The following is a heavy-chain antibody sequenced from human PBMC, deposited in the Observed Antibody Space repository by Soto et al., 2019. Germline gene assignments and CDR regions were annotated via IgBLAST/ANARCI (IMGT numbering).Heavy chain of an antibody. CDR3: ARDVGHDYSNYNDY. CDR1: GYTFTSYG. CDR2: ISAYNGNT. V-gene: IGHV1-18*01. J-gene: IGHJ4*02. Sequence: ASVKVSCKSSGYTFTSYGISWVRHAPGQGLEWMGWISAYNGNTNYAQKLQGRVTMTTDTSTSTAYMELRSLRSDDTAVYYCARDVGHDYSNYNDYWGQGTLVTVSS. D-gene: IGHD4-4*01.